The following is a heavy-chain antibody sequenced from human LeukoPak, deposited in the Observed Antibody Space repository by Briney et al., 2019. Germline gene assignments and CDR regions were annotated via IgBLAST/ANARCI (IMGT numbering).Heavy chain of an antibody. J-gene: IGHJ4*02. V-gene: IGHV4-4*07. CDR1: GGSISSYY. CDR2: MYISGST. CDR3: AREASSGYYAYYFDY. D-gene: IGHD3-22*01. Sequence: PETLSLTCTVSGGSISSYYWSWIRQPAGKGLEWIGRMYISGSTNSNPSLKSRVTMSVGTSKNQFSLKLTSVTAAGTAVYYCAREASSGYYAYYFDYWGQGTLVTVSS.